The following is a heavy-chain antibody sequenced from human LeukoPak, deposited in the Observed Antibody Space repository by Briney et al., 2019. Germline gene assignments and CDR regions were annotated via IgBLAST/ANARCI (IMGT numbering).Heavy chain of an antibody. D-gene: IGHD2-2*01. Sequence: GGSLRLSCAASGFTFSSYGMHWVRQAPGKGLEWVANIKKDGSEKICVDSVKGRFTISRDNAKNSLYLQMNSLRVEDTAVYYCASQTSAKGSDGWGQGTLVTVSP. CDR1: GFTFSSYG. CDR3: ASQTSAKGSDG. CDR2: IKKDGSEK. V-gene: IGHV3-7*05. J-gene: IGHJ4*02.